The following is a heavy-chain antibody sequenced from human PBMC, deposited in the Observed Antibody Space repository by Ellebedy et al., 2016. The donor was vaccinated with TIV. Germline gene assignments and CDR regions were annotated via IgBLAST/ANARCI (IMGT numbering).Heavy chain of an antibody. V-gene: IGHV4-39*07. CDR1: GGSISNSDYY. Sequence: MPSETLSLTCTVSGGSISNSDYYRNWIRQPPGKGLEWIGSIYYSGSAYYNPSLKSRVTVSVDTSKNQFSLNLSSVTAADTAVYDCARDPALPRGRFDTWGQGTLVTVSS. CDR2: IYYSGSA. CDR3: ARDPALPRGRFDT. J-gene: IGHJ5*02.